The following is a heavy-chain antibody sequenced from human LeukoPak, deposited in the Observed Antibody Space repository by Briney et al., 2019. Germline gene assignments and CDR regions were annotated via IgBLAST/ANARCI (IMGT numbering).Heavy chain of an antibody. Sequence: ASVKVSCKASGYTFTSYGISWVRQAPGQGLEWMGWISAYNGNTNYAQKFQGRVTITRNTSISTAYMELSSLRSEDTAVYYCARGPNRRYSSGWYRSSWFDPWGQGTLVTVSS. V-gene: IGHV1-18*01. D-gene: IGHD6-19*01. CDR3: ARGPNRRYSSGWYRSSWFDP. CDR2: ISAYNGNT. CDR1: GYTFTSYG. J-gene: IGHJ5*02.